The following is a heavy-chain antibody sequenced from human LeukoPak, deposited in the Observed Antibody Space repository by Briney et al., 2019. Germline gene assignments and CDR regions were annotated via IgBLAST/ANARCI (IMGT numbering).Heavy chain of an antibody. CDR1: GGSISSGDYY. J-gene: IGHJ4*02. V-gene: IGHV4-30-4*08. CDR2: IYYSGST. D-gene: IGHD5-18*01. CDR3: ARVSDGYSYGYELDY. Sequence: SETLSLTCTVSGGSISSGDYYWSWIRQPPGKGLEWIGYIYYSGSTYYNPSLKSRVTISVDTSKNQFSLKLSSVTAADTAVYYCARVSDGYSYGYELDYWGQGTLVAVSS.